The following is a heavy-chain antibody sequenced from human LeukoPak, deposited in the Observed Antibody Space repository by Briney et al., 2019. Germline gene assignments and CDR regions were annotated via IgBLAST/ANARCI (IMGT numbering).Heavy chain of an antibody. J-gene: IGHJ6*03. Sequence: SETLSLTCAVSGGSISSGGYSWSWIRQPPGKGLEWIGYIYHSGSTYYNPSLKSRVTISVDRSKNQFSLKLSSVTAADTAVYYCARDFSSRITIFGVVPPPDYYYYYMDVWGKGTTVTVSS. CDR1: GGSISSGGYS. V-gene: IGHV4-30-2*01. D-gene: IGHD3-3*01. CDR3: ARDFSSRITIFGVVPPPDYYYYYMDV. CDR2: IYHSGST.